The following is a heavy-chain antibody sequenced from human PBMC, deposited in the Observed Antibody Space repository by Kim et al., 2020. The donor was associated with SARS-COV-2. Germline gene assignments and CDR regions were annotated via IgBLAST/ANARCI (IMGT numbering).Heavy chain of an antibody. CDR3: AKLNSSSWYLNLGFDY. J-gene: IGHJ4*02. V-gene: IGHV3-23*01. CDR2: ISGSGGST. CDR1: GFTFSSYA. D-gene: IGHD6-13*01. Sequence: GGSLRLSCAASGFTFSSYAMSWVRQAPGKGLEWVSAISGSGGSTYYADSVKGRFTISRDNSKNTLYLQMNSLRAEDTAVYYCAKLNSSSWYLNLGFDYWGQGTLVTVS.